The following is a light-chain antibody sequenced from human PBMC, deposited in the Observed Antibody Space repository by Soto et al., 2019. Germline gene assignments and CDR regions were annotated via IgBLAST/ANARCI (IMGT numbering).Light chain of an antibody. CDR3: QQYYSDPWT. Sequence: DIVMTQSPDSLAVSLGERATINCKSSQSVLYSSNNKNYLTWYQQKPGQPPKLLIYWASTRESGVPDRFSGSGSETDVTLTISSLQAEDVAVYYCQQYYSDPWTFGQGTKVEIK. J-gene: IGKJ1*01. CDR1: QSVLYSSNNKNY. CDR2: WAS. V-gene: IGKV4-1*01.